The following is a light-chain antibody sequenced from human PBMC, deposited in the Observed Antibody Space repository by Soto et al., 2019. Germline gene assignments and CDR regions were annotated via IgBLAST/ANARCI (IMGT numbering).Light chain of an antibody. J-gene: IGKJ1*01. CDR1: QSISSW. V-gene: IGKV1-5*01. CDR2: DAS. CDR3: QQYNSYHGWT. Sequence: DIQMTQSPSTLSASVGDRVTITCRASQSISSWLAWYQQKPGKAPKLLIYDASSLESGVPSRSSGSGSGTEFTLTISSLQPDDFATYYCQQYNSYHGWTFGQGTKVDIK.